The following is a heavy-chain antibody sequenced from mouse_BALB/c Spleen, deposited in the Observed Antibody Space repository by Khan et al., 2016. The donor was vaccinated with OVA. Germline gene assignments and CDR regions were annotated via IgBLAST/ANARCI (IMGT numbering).Heavy chain of an antibody. J-gene: IGHJ4*01. D-gene: IGHD2-3*01. CDR2: ILAGGSI. CDR3: ARGDGYYEYAMDY. CDR1: GFSLTSYG. Sequence: QVQLKQSGPGLVAPSPSLSLTCTVSGFSLTSYGLHWVRHPPGKGLEWLGVILAGGSINYNSALMSRLSISKDNSKSQVFLKMNSLQTDDTAMYYCARGDGYYEYAMDYWGQGTSVTVSP. V-gene: IGHV2-9*02.